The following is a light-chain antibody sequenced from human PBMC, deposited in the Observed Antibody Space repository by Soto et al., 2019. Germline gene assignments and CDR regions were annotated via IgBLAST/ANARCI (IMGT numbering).Light chain of an antibody. V-gene: IGLV2-8*01. Sequence: QSVLTQPASVSGSPGQSITISCTGTSSDVGGYNYVSWYQQHPGKAPKLMIYEVSKRPSGVPDRFSGSKSGNTASLTVSGLQADDEADYYCSSYAGSNNSYVFGTGTKLTVL. J-gene: IGLJ1*01. CDR1: SSDVGGYNY. CDR2: EVS. CDR3: SSYAGSNNSYV.